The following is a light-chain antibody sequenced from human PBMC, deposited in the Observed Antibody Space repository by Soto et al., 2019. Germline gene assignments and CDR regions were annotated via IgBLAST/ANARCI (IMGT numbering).Light chain of an antibody. Sequence: IHLTQSPSSLSASVGDRVTITCRASQGLSSYLAWYQQKPGKAPKLLIYAASTLQSGVPSRFSSSESGTDFTLTISSLQPEDFGTYYCQQVNNYPLTFGGGTKVEIK. CDR3: QQVNNYPLT. V-gene: IGKV1-9*01. CDR1: QGLSSY. J-gene: IGKJ4*01. CDR2: AAS.